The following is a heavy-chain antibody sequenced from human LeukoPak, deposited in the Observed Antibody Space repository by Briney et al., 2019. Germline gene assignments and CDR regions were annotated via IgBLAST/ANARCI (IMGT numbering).Heavy chain of an antibody. CDR1: GYTVTGYY. V-gene: IGHV1-2*02. CDR2: INPNSGGT. J-gene: IGHJ4*02. CDR3: ARGRRDGYMLLWEDY. Sequence: GASVKVSCKASGYTVTGYYMHWVRQAPGQGLEWMGWINPNSGGTNYAQKFQGRVTMTRDTSISTAYMELSRLGSDDTAVYYCARGRRDGYMLLWEDYWGQGTLVTVSS. D-gene: IGHD5-24*01.